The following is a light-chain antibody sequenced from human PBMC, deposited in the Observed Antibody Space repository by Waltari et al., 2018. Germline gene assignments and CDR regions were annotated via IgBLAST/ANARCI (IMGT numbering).Light chain of an antibody. Sequence: QSALTQPASVSGSPGQSITISCTGTSSDIGYYNLVSWYQHLPGKAPKVMIYEVTQRPSGVFNRFPGSKAGNTAPLTISGVQAEDEGHYYCCSYAGSGTWVFGGGTKLTVL. CDR2: EVT. CDR3: CSYAGSGTWV. V-gene: IGLV2-23*02. CDR1: SSDIGYYNL. J-gene: IGLJ3*02.